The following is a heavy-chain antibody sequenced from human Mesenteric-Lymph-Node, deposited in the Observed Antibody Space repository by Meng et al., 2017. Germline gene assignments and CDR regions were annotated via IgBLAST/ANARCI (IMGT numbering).Heavy chain of an antibody. CDR1: GASISSPSW. CDR2: ISQSEST. J-gene: IGHJ4*02. D-gene: IGHD1-14*01. Sequence: QLQESGPGLVKPSGTLSLTGAVSGASISSPSWWSWVRQPPGKGLEWIGEISQSESTAYNPTLKSRVSISLDTSKNQFSLNLRSVTAADTAVYYCARAGYYRPGDYWGPGSLVTVSS. V-gene: IGHV4-4*02. CDR3: ARAGYYRPGDY.